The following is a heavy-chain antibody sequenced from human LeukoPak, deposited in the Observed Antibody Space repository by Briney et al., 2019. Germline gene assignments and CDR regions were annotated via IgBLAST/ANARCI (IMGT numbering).Heavy chain of an antibody. V-gene: IGHV3-73*01. Sequence: GGSVTLSCATSGFTYSRFAMQWLRRACGKGREGVGRISSNIATAYAESVKGRFTISRDDSRDTAYLQMSSLKAEDTAVYYCTNSDSSVYWLDYWGQGTLVTVSS. CDR3: TNSDSSVYWLDY. CDR2: ISSNIAT. D-gene: IGHD3-22*01. J-gene: IGHJ4*02. CDR1: GFTYSRFA.